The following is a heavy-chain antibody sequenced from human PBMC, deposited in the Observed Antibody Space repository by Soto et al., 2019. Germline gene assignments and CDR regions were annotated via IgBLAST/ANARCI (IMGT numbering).Heavy chain of an antibody. Sequence: QVQLVQSGGEVKKPGASVKVSCKASGYTFTNYGISWVRQAPGQGLEWMGWINVYNGNTKYAQKVQGRVTMTTDTSTNKAYMELSSLRSDDTAVYYCARGVGSGSYYNQYNWFDPWGQGTLVTVSS. J-gene: IGHJ5*02. CDR2: INVYNGNT. CDR3: ARGVGSGSYYNQYNWFDP. D-gene: IGHD3-10*01. V-gene: IGHV1-18*01. CDR1: GYTFTNYG.